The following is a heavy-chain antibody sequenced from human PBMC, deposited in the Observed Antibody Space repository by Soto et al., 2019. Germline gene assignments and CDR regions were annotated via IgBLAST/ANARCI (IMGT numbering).Heavy chain of an antibody. CDR2: ISPYNGKT. CDR3: ARSMITFGGVIGDH. V-gene: IGHV1-18*04. Sequence: QVQLVQSGAEVKKPGASVKVSCQTSGYRFTSYGVVWVRQALGQGLEWMGWISPYNGKTNYAQKFQGRVRMTTDTSTTTASMELRSLKSDDTAVYFCARSMITFGGVIGDHWGQGTLVTVSS. J-gene: IGHJ4*02. D-gene: IGHD3-16*02. CDR1: GYRFTSYG.